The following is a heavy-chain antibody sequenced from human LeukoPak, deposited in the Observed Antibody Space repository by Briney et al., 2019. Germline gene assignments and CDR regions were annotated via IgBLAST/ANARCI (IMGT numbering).Heavy chain of an antibody. CDR1: GVTVSSNY. CDR2: IKSKTDGGTT. J-gene: IGHJ4*02. D-gene: IGHD3-3*02. V-gene: IGHV3-15*01. Sequence: GGSLRLSCAVFGVTVSSNYMSWVRQAPGKGLEWVGRIKSKTDGGTTDYAAPVKGRFTISRDDSKNTLYLQMNSLKTEDTAVYYCTTELGTRLGYWGQGTLVTVSS. CDR3: TTELGTRLGY.